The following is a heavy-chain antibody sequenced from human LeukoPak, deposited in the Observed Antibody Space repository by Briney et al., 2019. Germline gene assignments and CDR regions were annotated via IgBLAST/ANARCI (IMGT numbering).Heavy chain of an antibody. CDR2: IGDNGGDT. D-gene: IGHD1-1*01. J-gene: IGHJ4*02. V-gene: IGHV3-23*01. CDR3: GKDWKLDY. Sequence: GRSPRLSCAASGFTFNNYAMSWVRQAPGKGLEWVSAIGDNGGDTKYADSVKGRFTISRDNSKNTLYLQMNSLRVEDTAIYYCGKDWKLDYWGQGTLVTVSS. CDR1: GFTFNNYA.